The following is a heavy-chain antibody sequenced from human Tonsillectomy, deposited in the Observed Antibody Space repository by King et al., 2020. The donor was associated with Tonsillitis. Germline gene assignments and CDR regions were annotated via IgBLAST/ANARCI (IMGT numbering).Heavy chain of an antibody. CDR1: GFTFDDNG. V-gene: IGHV3-20*04. CDR2: INWSGSSP. D-gene: IGHD6-19*01. CDR3: ARVGSKQWLVPDYFDY. Sequence: HLEESGGGVVRPGGSLRLSCAASGFTFDDNGMSWVRQAPGKGLQWVSGINWSGSSPGYADSVKGRFTISRDNAKNSLYLQMNSLGAEDTALYYCARVGSKQWLVPDYFDYWGQGTLVTVSS. J-gene: IGHJ4*02.